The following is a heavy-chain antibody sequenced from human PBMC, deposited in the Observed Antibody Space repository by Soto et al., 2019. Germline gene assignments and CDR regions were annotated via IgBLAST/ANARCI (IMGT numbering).Heavy chain of an antibody. J-gene: IGHJ4*02. Sequence: EVQLVESGGGLVKPGGSLRLSCVGSGFTFIDAWMSWVRQAPGKGLEWVGRLKSETDGGTADYAAPVEGRFNISRDDSKTTLYLQMNSLKSEDTAVYYCMTAPGLNVLFWGQGALVTVSS. D-gene: IGHD3-16*01. CDR2: LKSETDGGTA. CDR3: MTAPGLNVLF. CDR1: GFTFIDAW. V-gene: IGHV3-15*01.